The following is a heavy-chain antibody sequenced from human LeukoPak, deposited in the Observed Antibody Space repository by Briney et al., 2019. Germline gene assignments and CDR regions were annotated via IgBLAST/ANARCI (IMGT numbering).Heavy chain of an antibody. CDR3: ARAKIAAAGLDAFDI. D-gene: IGHD6-13*01. CDR1: RFTFTSYA. V-gene: IGHV3-30-3*01. Sequence: PGGSLRLSCAAYRFTFTSYAMHWVRQAPGKGLEWVAVISYDGSNKYYADSVKGRFTISRDNSKNTLYLQMNSLRAEDTAVYYCARAKIAAAGLDAFDIWGQGTMVTVSS. J-gene: IGHJ3*02. CDR2: ISYDGSNK.